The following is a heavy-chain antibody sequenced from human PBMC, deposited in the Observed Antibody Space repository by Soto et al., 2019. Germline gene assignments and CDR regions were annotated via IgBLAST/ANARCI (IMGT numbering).Heavy chain of an antibody. CDR3: AKAPGTPGSIAARAWFDP. V-gene: IGHV3-23*01. Sequence: GGSLRLSCAASGFTFSSYSMNWVRQAPGKGLEWVSTISGSGGSTYYADSVKGRFTISGDNSRNTLYLQMNSLRAEDTAVYYCAKAPGTPGSIAARAWFDPWGQGTLVTVSS. D-gene: IGHD6-6*01. CDR2: ISGSGGST. CDR1: GFTFSSYS. J-gene: IGHJ5*02.